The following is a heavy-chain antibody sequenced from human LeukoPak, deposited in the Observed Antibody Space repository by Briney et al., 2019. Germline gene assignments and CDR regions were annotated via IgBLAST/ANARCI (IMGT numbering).Heavy chain of an antibody. CDR3: ARDPEAQYYDFWSGYFDY. CDR2: IIPIFGTA. V-gene: IGHV1-69*13. Sequence: SVKVSCKASGGTFSSYAISWVRQAPGQGLEWMGGIIPIFGTANYAQKFQGRVTITADESTSTACMELSSLRSEDTAVYYCARDPEAQYYDFWSGYFDYWGQGTLVTVSS. D-gene: IGHD3-3*01. J-gene: IGHJ4*02. CDR1: GGTFSSYA.